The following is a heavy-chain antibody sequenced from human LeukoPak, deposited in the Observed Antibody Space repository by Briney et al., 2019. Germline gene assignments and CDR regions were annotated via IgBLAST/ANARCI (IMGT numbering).Heavy chain of an antibody. Sequence: PSETLSLTCTVSVGSISSGCYYWSWIRQHPGKGLEWIGYIYYSGSTYYNPSLKSRVTISVDTSKNQFSLKLSSVTAADTAVYYCARGSTAEGDAFDIWGQGTMVTVSS. J-gene: IGHJ3*02. CDR3: ARGSTAEGDAFDI. CDR2: IYYSGST. CDR1: VGSISSGCYY. D-gene: IGHD1-1*01. V-gene: IGHV4-31*03.